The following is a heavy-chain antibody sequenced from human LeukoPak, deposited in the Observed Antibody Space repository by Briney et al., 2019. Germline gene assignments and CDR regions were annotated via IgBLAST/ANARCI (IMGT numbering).Heavy chain of an antibody. CDR1: GYSLIEVA. V-gene: IGHV1-24*01. CDR2: IDPEDGEDGET. D-gene: IGHD5-12*01. CDR3: AMTDRYAGRPFDY. Sequence: ASVKVSCKVAGYSLIEVAIHWVRQAPGKGLEWVGSIDPEDGEDGETHYAQKFQGRVIMTEDASTDTAYMEVSSLRSEDTAVYYCAMTDRYAGRPFDYWGQGTLVTVSS. J-gene: IGHJ4*02.